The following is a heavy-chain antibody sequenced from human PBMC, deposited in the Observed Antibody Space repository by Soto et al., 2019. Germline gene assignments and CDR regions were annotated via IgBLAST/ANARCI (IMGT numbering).Heavy chain of an antibody. J-gene: IGHJ4*02. Sequence: PGGSLRLSCAASGFTFSSYAMSWVRQAPGKGLEWVPAISGSGGSTYYADSVKGRFTISRDNSKNTLYLQMNSLRAEDTAVYYCAASITMVRGVITHWGQGTLVTVS. CDR1: GFTFSSYA. D-gene: IGHD3-10*01. V-gene: IGHV3-23*01. CDR3: AASITMVRGVITH. CDR2: ISGSGGST.